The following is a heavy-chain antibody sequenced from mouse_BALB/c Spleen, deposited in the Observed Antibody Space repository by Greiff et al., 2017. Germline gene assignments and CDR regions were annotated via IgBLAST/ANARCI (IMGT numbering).Heavy chain of an antibody. CDR2: IWAGGST. V-gene: IGHV2-9*02. Sequence: VQVVESGPGLVAPSQSLSITCTVSGFSLTSYGVHWVRQPPGKGLEWLGVIWAGGSTNYNSDLMSRLSISKDNSKSQVFLKMNSLQTDDTAMYYCARETSRYYGNYVVDYWGQGTTLTVSS. CDR3: ARETSRYYGNYVVDY. CDR1: GFSLTSYG. J-gene: IGHJ2*01. D-gene: IGHD2-1*01.